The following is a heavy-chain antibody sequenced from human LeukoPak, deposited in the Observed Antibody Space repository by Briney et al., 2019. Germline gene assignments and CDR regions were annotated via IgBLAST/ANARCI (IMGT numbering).Heavy chain of an antibody. V-gene: IGHV3-21*01. J-gene: IGHJ6*03. CDR3: AREERGDFWSGYEYYYYYMDV. Sequence: GGSLRLSCAASGFTFTNYAMSWVRQAPGKGLEWVSSISSSSSYIYYADSVKGRFTISRDNAKNSLYLQMNSLRAEDTAVYYCAREERGDFWSGYEYYYYYMDVWGKGTTVTVSS. CDR2: ISSSSSYI. CDR1: GFTFTNYA. D-gene: IGHD3-3*01.